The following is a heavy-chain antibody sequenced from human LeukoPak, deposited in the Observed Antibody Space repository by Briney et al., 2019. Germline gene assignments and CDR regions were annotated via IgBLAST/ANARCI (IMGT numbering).Heavy chain of an antibody. CDR3: ASESPSYYDSPDAFAI. V-gene: IGHV3-7*03. J-gene: IGHJ3*02. CDR1: GFTFSNYW. Sequence: GGSLRLSCAASGFTFSNYWMSWVRQAPGKGLEWVANIKEDGSEKYYVDSVKGRFTISRDNAKNSLYLQMNSLRAEDTAVYYCASESPSYYDSPDAFAIWGQATLVTVSS. CDR2: IKEDGSEK. D-gene: IGHD3-22*01.